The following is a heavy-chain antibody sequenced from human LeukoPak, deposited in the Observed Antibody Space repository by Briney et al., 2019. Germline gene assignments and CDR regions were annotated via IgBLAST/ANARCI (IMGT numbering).Heavy chain of an antibody. CDR1: GGSINNYY. CDR2: IYYSGST. D-gene: IGHD4-11*01. CDR3: ARGWLTTVNDY. J-gene: IGHJ4*02. Sequence: SETLSLTCTVSGGSINNYYWSWIRQPPGKGLEWIGAIYYSGSTYYNPSLKSRVTISIDTSKNQFSLKVNSVTAADTAVYYCARGWLTTVNDYWGQGILVTVSS. V-gene: IGHV4-59*12.